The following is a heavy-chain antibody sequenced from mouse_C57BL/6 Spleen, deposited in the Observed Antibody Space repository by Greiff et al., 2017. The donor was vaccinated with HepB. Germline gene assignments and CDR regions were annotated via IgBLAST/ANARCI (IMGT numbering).Heavy chain of an antibody. CDR1: GYTFTSYW. J-gene: IGHJ1*03. CDR3: ANYGSSFSYWYFDV. V-gene: IGHV1-53*01. CDR2: INPSNGGT. D-gene: IGHD1-1*01. Sequence: QVHVKQPGTELVKPGASVKLSCKASGYTFTSYWMHWVKQRPGQGLEWIGNINPSNGGTNYNEKFKSKATLTVDKSSSTAYMQLSSLTSEDSAVYYCANYGSSFSYWYFDVWGTGTTVTVSS.